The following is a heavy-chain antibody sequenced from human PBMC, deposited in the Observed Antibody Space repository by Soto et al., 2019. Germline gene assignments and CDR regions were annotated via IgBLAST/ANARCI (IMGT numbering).Heavy chain of an antibody. CDR1: GSTFINAW. CDR3: TTFQVMVRAYYGMDG. J-gene: IGHJ6*02. Sequence: GGSLRRSCAASGSTFINAWMNWVRQAPGKGLEWVGRIKSKTDGGTTDYAAPVKGRFTISRDDSKNTLYLQMNSLKTEDTAVYYCTTFQVMVRAYYGMDGWGQGTTVTVSS. CDR2: IKSKTDGGTT. V-gene: IGHV3-15*07. D-gene: IGHD3-10*01.